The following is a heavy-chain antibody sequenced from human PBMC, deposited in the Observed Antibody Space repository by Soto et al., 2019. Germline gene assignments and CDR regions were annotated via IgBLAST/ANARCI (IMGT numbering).Heavy chain of an antibody. CDR3: ARGVRYCSSTSCAIQQLKHYYYYYMDV. J-gene: IGHJ6*03. CDR2: INHSGST. Sequence: QVQLQQWGAGLLKPSETLSLTCAVYGGSFSGYYWSWIRQPPGKGLEWIGEINHSGSTNYNPSLKSRVTISVDTSKTQFSLKLSSVTAADTAVYYCARGVRYCSSTSCAIQQLKHYYYYYMDVWGKGTTVTVSS. V-gene: IGHV4-34*01. D-gene: IGHD2-2*01. CDR1: GGSFSGYY.